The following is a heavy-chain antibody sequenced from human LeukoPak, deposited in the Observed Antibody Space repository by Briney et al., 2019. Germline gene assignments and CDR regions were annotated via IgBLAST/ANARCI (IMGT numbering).Heavy chain of an antibody. CDR1: GFTFSSYA. CDR3: AKASGYCGSTACYVMDV. Sequence: GGFLRLSCAASGFTFSSYAIHWVRQAPGRGLEWVSVIVGSDDGKYYADSVKGRFTISRDNSKNTLYLQMGSLRGEDTAVYYCAKASGYCGSTACYVMDVWGQGTTVTVSS. D-gene: IGHD2-2*01. CDR2: IVGSDDGK. V-gene: IGHV3-23*01. J-gene: IGHJ6*02.